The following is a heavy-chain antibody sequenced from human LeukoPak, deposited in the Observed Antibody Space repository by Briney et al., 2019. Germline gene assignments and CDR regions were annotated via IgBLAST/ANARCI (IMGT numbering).Heavy chain of an antibody. CDR3: AKVRDGYNQIRNAFDI. D-gene: IGHD5-24*01. J-gene: IGHJ3*02. CDR1: GFTFSSYA. V-gene: IGHV3-23*01. Sequence: GGSLRLSCAASGFTFSSYAMSWVRQAPGKGLEWVSAISGSGSSTYYADSVKGRFTISRDNSKNTLYLQMNSLRAEDTAVYYCAKVRDGYNQIRNAFDIWGQGTMVTVSS. CDR2: ISGSGSST.